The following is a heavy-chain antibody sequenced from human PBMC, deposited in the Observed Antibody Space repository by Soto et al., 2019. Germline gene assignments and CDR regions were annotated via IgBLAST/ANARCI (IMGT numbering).Heavy chain of an antibody. CDR1: GYTLTGYY. D-gene: IGHD6-13*01. V-gene: IGHV1-2*02. CDR2: INPNSGGT. CDR3: ARDTFAGSSWVWGVDP. J-gene: IGHJ5*02. Sequence: QVQLVQSGAEVKKPAASVKVSCKASGYTLTGYYMHWVRQAPGQGLEWMGWINPNSGGTNYAQKFQGRVTMSRDTSISTAYMELSRLRSDDTAVYYCARDTFAGSSWVWGVDPWGQGTLVTVSS.